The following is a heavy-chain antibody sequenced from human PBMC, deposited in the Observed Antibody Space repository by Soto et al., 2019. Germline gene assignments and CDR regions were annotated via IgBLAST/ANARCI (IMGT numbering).Heavy chain of an antibody. CDR2: INHSGST. D-gene: IGHD2-21*01. J-gene: IGHJ4*02. Sequence: SETLSLTCAVYGGSFSGYYWSWIRQPPGKGLEWIGEINHSGSTNYNPSLKSRVTISVDTSKNQFSLKLSSVTAADTAVYYCARAKGYSSRVDSHYYFDYWGQGTLVTVSS. CDR1: GGSFSGYY. CDR3: ARAKGYSSRVDSHYYFDY. V-gene: IGHV4-34*01.